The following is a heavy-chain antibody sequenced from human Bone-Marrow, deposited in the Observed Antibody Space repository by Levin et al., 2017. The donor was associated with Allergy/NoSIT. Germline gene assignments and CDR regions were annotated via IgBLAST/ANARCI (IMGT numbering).Heavy chain of an antibody. Sequence: SCAASGFTFSNYGMHWVRQAPGKGLEWAAVIWNDGSNKYYADSVKGRFTIYRDNSKNTLHLQINSLRAEDTAVYYCARVRGDGDYSFDYWGQGTLVTVSS. V-gene: IGHV3-33*01. CDR3: ARVRGDGDYSFDY. CDR1: GFTFSNYG. D-gene: IGHD4-17*01. CDR2: IWNDGSNK. J-gene: IGHJ4*02.